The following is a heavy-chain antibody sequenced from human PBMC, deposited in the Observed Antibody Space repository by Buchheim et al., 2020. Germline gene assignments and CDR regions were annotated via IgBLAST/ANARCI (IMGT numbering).Heavy chain of an antibody. V-gene: IGHV3-30-3*01. CDR1: GFTFSSYA. D-gene: IGHD3-10*01. CDR2: ISYDGSNK. J-gene: IGHJ4*02. CDR3: ARDSPMVRGVNLDY. Sequence: QVQLVESGGGVVQPGRSLRLSCAASGFTFSSYAMHWVRQAPGKGLEWVAVISYDGSNKYYADSVKGRFTISRDNSKNTLYLQMNSLRAEDTAVYYCARDSPMVRGVNLDYWGQGTL.